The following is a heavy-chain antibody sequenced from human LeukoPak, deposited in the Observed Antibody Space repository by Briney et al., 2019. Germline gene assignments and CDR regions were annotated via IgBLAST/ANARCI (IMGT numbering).Heavy chain of an antibody. J-gene: IGHJ3*01. V-gene: IGHV4-61*01. CDR3: VRETTTEYYDSSGYYRQTEVFDA. CDR1: GDSVRSDTYY. Sequence: SETLSLTCTVSGDSVRSDTYYWSWIRQPPGKGLEWIGFVYYSGRTNYNASLKSRDTMSVDTSKNQFSLMLRSVTAADTAAYYCVRETTTEYYDSSGYYRQTEVFDAWGQGTMVTVSS. CDR2: VYYSGRT. D-gene: IGHD3-22*01.